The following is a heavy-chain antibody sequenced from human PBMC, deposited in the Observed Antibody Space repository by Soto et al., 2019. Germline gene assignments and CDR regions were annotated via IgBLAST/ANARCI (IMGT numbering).Heavy chain of an antibody. CDR2: INAGNGNT. CDR1: GYTFTSYA. V-gene: IGHV1-3*01. Sequence: GASVKVSCKASGYTFTSYAMHWVRQAPGQRIEWMGWINAGNGNTKYSQKFQGRVTITRDTSASTAYMELSSLRSEDTAVYYCARLDIVVVPAARPFDYWGQGTLVTVSS. D-gene: IGHD2-2*02. J-gene: IGHJ4*02. CDR3: ARLDIVVVPAARPFDY.